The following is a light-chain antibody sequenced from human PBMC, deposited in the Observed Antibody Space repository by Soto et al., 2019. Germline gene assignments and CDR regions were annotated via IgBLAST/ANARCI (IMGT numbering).Light chain of an antibody. J-gene: IGKJ5*01. CDR3: HQYSGWPSIT. CDR2: GVS. Sequence: EIVMTQSPETLSLSAGERATLSCRATQSISSYLAWYQLKPGQAPRLLIYGVSTRATGIPARFSGSGSGTEFSLPIISLQSEDVAVYYCHQYSGWPSITFGQGTRLEIK. CDR1: QSISSY. V-gene: IGKV3-15*01.